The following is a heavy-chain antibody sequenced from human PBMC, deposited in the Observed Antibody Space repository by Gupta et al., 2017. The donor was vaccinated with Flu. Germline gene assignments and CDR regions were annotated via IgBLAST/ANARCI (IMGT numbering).Heavy chain of an antibody. D-gene: IGHD3-3*01. CDR3: ARQPRITIFGVVIEGGDYFDY. CDR1: GGSISSSSYY. Sequence: QLQLQESGPGLVKPSETLPLTCTVSGGSISSSSYYWGWIRQPPGKGLEWIGSIYYSGSTYYNPSLKSRVTISVDTSKNQFSLKLSSVTAADTAVYYGARQPRITIFGVVIEGGDYFDYWGQGTLVTVSS. V-gene: IGHV4-39*01. CDR2: IYYSGST. J-gene: IGHJ4*02.